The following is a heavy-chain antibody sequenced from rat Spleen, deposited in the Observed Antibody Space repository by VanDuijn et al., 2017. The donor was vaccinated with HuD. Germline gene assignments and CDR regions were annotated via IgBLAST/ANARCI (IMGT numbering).Heavy chain of an antibody. CDR3: ARPPYNNYFDY. CDR2: ISYEGSST. D-gene: IGHD1-10*01. V-gene: IGHV5-22*01. J-gene: IGHJ2*01. Sequence: EVQLVESDGGLVQPGRSLKLSCAASGFTFSDYYMACVRQAPKKGLEWVASISYEGSSTYNGDSVKGRFTISRDNAKSTLYLKLNSLRSEDTATYYCARPPYNNYFDYWGQGVMVTVSS. CDR1: GFTFSDYY.